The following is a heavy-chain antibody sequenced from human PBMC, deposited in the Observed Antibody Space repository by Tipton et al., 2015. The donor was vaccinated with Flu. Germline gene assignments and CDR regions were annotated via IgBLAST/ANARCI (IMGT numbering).Heavy chain of an antibody. CDR1: GFTFTDYG. Sequence: QSGAEVKKPGASVKVSCKASGFTFTDYGISWVRQAPGQGLEWIGWISGYNDNAKYAHKFQGRVTLTTDTSTDTASMELRSLRSDGTAVYYCARDQEDALVVVPGIFGPWGQGTLVTVSS. V-gene: IGHV1-18*01. CDR2: ISGYNDNA. D-gene: IGHD2-2*01. J-gene: IGHJ5*02. CDR3: ARDQEDALVVVPGIFGP.